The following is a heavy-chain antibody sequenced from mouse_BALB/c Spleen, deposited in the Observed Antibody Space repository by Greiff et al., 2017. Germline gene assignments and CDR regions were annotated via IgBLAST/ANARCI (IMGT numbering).Heavy chain of an antibody. Sequence: EVQLVESGPSLVKPSQTLSLTCSVTGDSITSGYWNWIRKFPGNKLEYMGYISYSGSTYYNPSLKSRISITRDTSKNQYYLQLNSVTTEDTATYYCARYTANWEGNAMDYWGQGTSVTVSS. CDR3: ARYTANWEGNAMDY. J-gene: IGHJ4*01. CDR2: ISYSGST. D-gene: IGHD4-1*01. CDR1: GDSITSGY. V-gene: IGHV3-8*02.